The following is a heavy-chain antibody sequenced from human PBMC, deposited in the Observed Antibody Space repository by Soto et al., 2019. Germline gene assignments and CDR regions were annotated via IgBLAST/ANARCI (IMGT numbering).Heavy chain of an antibody. CDR1: GDSINSRNYY. CDR2: IYSSGST. CDR3: ARGRITMVRGVIIKGYNWFDP. J-gene: IGHJ5*02. Sequence: SETLSLTCTVSGDSINSRNYYWGWIRQPPGKGLEWIGSIYSSGSTYYNPSLKSRVTISVDASKNKFSLKLSSVTAADTAVYYCARGRITMVRGVIIKGYNWFDPWGQGTLVTVSS. D-gene: IGHD3-10*01. V-gene: IGHV4-39*07.